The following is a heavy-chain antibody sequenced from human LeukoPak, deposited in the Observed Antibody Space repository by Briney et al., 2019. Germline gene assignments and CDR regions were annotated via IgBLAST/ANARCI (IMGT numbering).Heavy chain of an antibody. CDR3: ARLVCSTIPCYGKFYFDS. D-gene: IGHD2-2*01. CDR2: ISSSSSYI. Sequence: PGGSLRLSCAASGFTFSSYSMNWVRQAPGKGLEWVSSISSSSSYIYYADSVKGRFTISRDNAKNSVYLQMNGLRAEDTAVYYCARLVCSTIPCYGKFYFDSWGQGTLVPVSS. V-gene: IGHV3-21*01. J-gene: IGHJ4*02. CDR1: GFTFSSYS.